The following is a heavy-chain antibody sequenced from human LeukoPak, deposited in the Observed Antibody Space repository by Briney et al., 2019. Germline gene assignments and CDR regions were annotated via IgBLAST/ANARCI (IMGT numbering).Heavy chain of an antibody. J-gene: IGHJ5*02. CDR1: GYTFTSYG. CDR2: ISGYNGYT. CDR3: ERYVALYSSVFYPTWFDP. D-gene: IGHD1-26*01. Sequence: ASVKVSCKASGYTFTSYGISWVRQAPGHGLEWMGWISGYNGYTHYAHNLQGRVTMTTDTSKSTAYMELRSLRADDTAVYYCERYVALYSSVFYPTWFDPWGHGTLVTFSS. V-gene: IGHV1-18*01.